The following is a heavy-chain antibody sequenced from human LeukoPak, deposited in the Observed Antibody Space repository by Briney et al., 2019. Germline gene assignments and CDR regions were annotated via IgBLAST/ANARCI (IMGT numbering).Heavy chain of an antibody. J-gene: IGHJ6*03. CDR1: GFTLSSYA. CDR3: VRGGRSWYTYHDHMDV. D-gene: IGHD6-13*01. Sequence: GGSLRLSCAASGFTLSSYAMSWVRQGPGKGLEWVSAISVSGNTYHADSVKGRFTISRDNSRNTLYLQMNSLKTEDTAVYYYVRGGRSWYTYHDHMDVWGKGTTVTVSS. CDR2: ISVSGNT. V-gene: IGHV3-23*01.